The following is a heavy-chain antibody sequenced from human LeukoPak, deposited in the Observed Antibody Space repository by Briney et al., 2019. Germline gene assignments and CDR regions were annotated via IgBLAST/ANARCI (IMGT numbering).Heavy chain of an antibody. Sequence: GGSLRLSCAASGFTVSGNYMSWVRQAPGKGLEWVSIIYSGGSTYYADSVRGRFTISRDNAKNTLYLQMNSLRAEDTAVYYCGRALYRGFDYWGQGTLVTVSS. D-gene: IGHD1-26*01. V-gene: IGHV3-53*01. J-gene: IGHJ4*02. CDR3: GRALYRGFDY. CDR1: GFTVSGNY. CDR2: IYSGGST.